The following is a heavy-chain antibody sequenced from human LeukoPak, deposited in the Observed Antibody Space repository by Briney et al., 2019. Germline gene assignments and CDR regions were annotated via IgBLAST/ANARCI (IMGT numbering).Heavy chain of an antibody. J-gene: IGHJ4*02. CDR2: ISSGSSYI. CDR1: EFTFSGYT. D-gene: IGHD3-9*01. Sequence: GGSLRLSCAASEFTFSGYTMNWVRQAPGKGPEWVASISSGSSYIYYADSVKGRFTISRDNAKNSLYLQMNSLRAEYTAVYYCARALYYDILTNYQTHTYYFDYWGQGTLVTVPS. CDR3: ARALYYDILTNYQTHTYYFDY. V-gene: IGHV3-21*01.